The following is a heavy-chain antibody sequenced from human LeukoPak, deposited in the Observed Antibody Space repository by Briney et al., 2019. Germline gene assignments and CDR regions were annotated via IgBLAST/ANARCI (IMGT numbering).Heavy chain of an antibody. D-gene: IGHD3-10*01. Sequence: PGGSLRLSCAASGFTFSDYYMSWIRQAPGKGLEWVANIKQDGSEKYYVDSVKGRFTISRDNAKNSLYLQMNSLRAEDTAVYYCARSYYGSGSYPFDYWGQGTLVTVSS. J-gene: IGHJ4*02. CDR1: GFTFSDYY. CDR3: ARSYYGSGSYPFDY. V-gene: IGHV3-7*01. CDR2: IKQDGSEK.